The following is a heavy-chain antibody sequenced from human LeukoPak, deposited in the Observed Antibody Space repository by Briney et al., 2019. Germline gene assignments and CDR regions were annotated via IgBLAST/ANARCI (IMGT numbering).Heavy chain of an antibody. CDR2: IKSKTDGGTT. J-gene: IGHJ6*02. CDR1: GFTFSNAW. V-gene: IGHV3-15*01. Sequence: PGGSLRLSCAAAGFTFSNAWMSWVRQAPGKGLEWVGRIKSKTDGGTTDYAAPVKGRFTISRDDSKNTMYLQMNSLKTEDTAVYYCTTQSLTVTTGPPYYCYGMDVWGQGTTVTVSS. CDR3: TTQSLTVTTGPPYYCYGMDV. D-gene: IGHD4-4*01.